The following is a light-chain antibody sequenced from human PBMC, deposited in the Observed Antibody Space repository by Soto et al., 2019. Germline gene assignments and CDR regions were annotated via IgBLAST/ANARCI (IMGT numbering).Light chain of an antibody. CDR1: SSDVGGYNY. Sequence: QSALTQPASMSGSPGQSITISCTGTSSDVGGYNYVSWYRQHPGNAPKLRIYDVNNRPSGVSNRFSGSKSGNTASLTISGLQAEDEADYYCSSHSSSSTLVVFGGGTKLTVL. CDR3: SSHSSSSTLVV. J-gene: IGLJ2*01. V-gene: IGLV2-14*03. CDR2: DVN.